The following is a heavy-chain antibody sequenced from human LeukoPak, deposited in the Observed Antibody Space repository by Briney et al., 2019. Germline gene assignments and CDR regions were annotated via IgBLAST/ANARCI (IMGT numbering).Heavy chain of an antibody. CDR3: ARAISTVAGGGFFDY. J-gene: IGHJ4*02. V-gene: IGHV4-38-2*02. D-gene: IGHD6-19*01. Sequence: PSETLSLTCTVSGYSISSGYYWGWIRQPPGKGLEWIGSIYHSGSTYYNPSLKSRVTISVDTSKNQFSLKLSSVTAADTAVYYCARAISTVAGGGFFDYWGQGTLVTVSS. CDR2: IYHSGST. CDR1: GYSISSGYY.